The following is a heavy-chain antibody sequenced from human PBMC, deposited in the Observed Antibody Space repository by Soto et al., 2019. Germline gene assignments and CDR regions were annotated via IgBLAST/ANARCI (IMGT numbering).Heavy chain of an antibody. CDR3: ARESGGATATLDYYYFYMDV. D-gene: IGHD5-12*01. J-gene: IGHJ6*03. CDR1: GDRFTDYY. V-gene: IGHV1-2*04. CDR2: LNPNSGVT. Sequence: QVQLVQSGAEVKEPGASVTVSCRASGDRFTDYYMHWVRQAPGQGLEWMGWLNPNSGVTKYAQKCQGWVTMARDTSIRTVYMQLSRLRFDDTAIYYCARESGGATATLDYYYFYMDVWGTGTTVTVSS.